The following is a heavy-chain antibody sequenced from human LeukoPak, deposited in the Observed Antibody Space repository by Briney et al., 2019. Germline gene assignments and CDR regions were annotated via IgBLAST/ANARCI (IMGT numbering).Heavy chain of an antibody. CDR3: ARLYPLVWISTYHYHPLDV. V-gene: IGHV4-59*08. CDR2: IHYSGST. CDR1: GVTISNSY. Sequence: SETLSLTCTASGVTISNSYWSWIRQPPGKGLEWIGSIHYSGSTNYNPSLKRRVAISVDTSKNQFSLRVTSVTAADTAVYYCARLYPLVWISTYHYHPLDVWGQGTTVTVS. D-gene: IGHD2-2*01. J-gene: IGHJ6*02.